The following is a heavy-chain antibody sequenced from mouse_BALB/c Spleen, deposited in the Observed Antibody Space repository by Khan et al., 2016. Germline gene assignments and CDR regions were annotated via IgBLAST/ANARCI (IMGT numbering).Heavy chain of an antibody. J-gene: IGHJ4*01. V-gene: IGHV5-17*02. CDR3: ARMGGSYAMDY. CDR2: ISSGSTNM. Sequence: EVELVESGGDLVQPGGSRKLSCAASGFTFSGFGMHWVRQAPEKGLAWVAYISSGSTNMYSADTVKGRFTISRDNPKNTLVLQMTSLRSEDTAMYYCARMGGSYAMDYWGQGTSVTVSS. CDR1: GFTFSGFG.